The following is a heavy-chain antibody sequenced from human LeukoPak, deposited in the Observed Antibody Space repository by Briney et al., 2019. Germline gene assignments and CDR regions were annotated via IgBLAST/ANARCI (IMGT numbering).Heavy chain of an antibody. D-gene: IGHD6-19*01. CDR3: AKGHDIAVAGEFADY. V-gene: IGHV3-23*01. J-gene: IGHJ4*02. CDR2: ISGSGASA. Sequence: PGGSLRLSCAASGFSFSPYSMNWVRQAPGKGLEWVSAISGSGASAYYADSVKGRFTLSRDNSKNTLYLQMNSLRAEDTAVYYCAKGHDIAVAGEFADYWGQGTLVAVSS. CDR1: GFSFSPYS.